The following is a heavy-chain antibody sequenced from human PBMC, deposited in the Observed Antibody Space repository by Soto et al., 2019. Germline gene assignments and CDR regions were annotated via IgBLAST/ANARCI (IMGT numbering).Heavy chain of an antibody. Sequence: GGSLRLSCAASGFTFSNYWMHWVRQAPGKGLVWFSHINTDGSDTSYADSVKGRFTISRDNSKNTLYLQMNSLRAEDTAVYYCAKDLVAAAGTSDYWGQGTLVTVSS. J-gene: IGHJ4*02. CDR3: AKDLVAAAGTSDY. V-gene: IGHV3-74*01. D-gene: IGHD6-13*01. CDR2: INTDGSDT. CDR1: GFTFSNYW.